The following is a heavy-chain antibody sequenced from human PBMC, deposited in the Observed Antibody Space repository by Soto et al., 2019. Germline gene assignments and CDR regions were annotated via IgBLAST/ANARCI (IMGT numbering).Heavy chain of an antibody. CDR1: GFTFSNAW. J-gene: IGHJ4*02. Sequence: EVQLVESGGGLVKPGGSLGLSCAASGFTFSNAWLTWVRQAPGKWLEWVGRVKTKAEGGTIDYAAPVKGRFTSSRDDSKNTLYLQMNSLRTEDTAVYYCVAGTDWGQGTLVTVSS. CDR2: VKTKAEGGTI. V-gene: IGHV3-15*01. CDR3: VAGTD.